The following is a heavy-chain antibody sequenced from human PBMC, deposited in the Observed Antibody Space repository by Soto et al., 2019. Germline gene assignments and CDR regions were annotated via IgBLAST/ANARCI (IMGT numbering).Heavy chain of an antibody. Sequence: QVQLVQSGAELKKPGSSVKVSCKASGGSFSSYTISWVRQAPGQGLEWMGRISPVLSIAVNALKFQGRVTISAGESTSTANMELSSLRTQDTAVYYCARVDGISTLSSTTSSDYWGQGTLVTVSS. J-gene: IGHJ4*02. CDR1: GGSFSSYT. CDR2: ISPVLSIA. D-gene: IGHD2-2*01. V-gene: IGHV1-69*02. CDR3: ARVDGISTLSSTTSSDY.